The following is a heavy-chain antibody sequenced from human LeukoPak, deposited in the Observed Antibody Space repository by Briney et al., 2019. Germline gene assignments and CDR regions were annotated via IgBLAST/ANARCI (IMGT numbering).Heavy chain of an antibody. CDR1: GFTFSSYS. D-gene: IGHD1/OR15-1a*01. CDR2: ISSSSSYI. CDR3: ARESPRDNWNNSGFDY. J-gene: IGHJ4*02. V-gene: IGHV3-21*01. Sequence: GGSLRLSCAASGFTFSSYSMNWVRQAPGKGLEWVSSISSSSSYIYYADSVKGRFTISRDNAKNSLYLQMNSLRAEDTAVYYCARESPRDNWNNSGFDYWGQGTLVTVSS.